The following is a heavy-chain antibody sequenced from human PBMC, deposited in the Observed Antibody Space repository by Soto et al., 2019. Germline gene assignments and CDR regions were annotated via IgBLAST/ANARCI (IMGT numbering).Heavy chain of an antibody. V-gene: IGHV3-23*01. CDR3: AKERYYDILTGPENDYDHYGMDV. J-gene: IGHJ6*02. CDR2: ITGSGGYT. D-gene: IGHD3-9*01. Sequence: ELQLLESVGGLVQPGGSLRLSCAASGFTLSSYAMSWVRQAPVKGLDWGSDITGSGGYTCYADSVTGRFTISRDNSKNTLYLQMNSLRAEDTAVYYCAKERYYDILTGPENDYDHYGMDVWGQGTTVTVAS. CDR1: GFTLSSYA.